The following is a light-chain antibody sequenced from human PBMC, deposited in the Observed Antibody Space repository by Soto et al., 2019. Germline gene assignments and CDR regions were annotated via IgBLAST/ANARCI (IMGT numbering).Light chain of an antibody. CDR1: SDIGNYNL. CDR2: EVT. Sequence: QSAVTQPASVSGSPGQSVTISCSGSDIGNYNLVSWYQHLPGRAPKLLMFEVTMRPSGISDRFSGSKSASTASLTISGLQAEDEGDYYCASYAGSRTYVFGSGTKLTVL. CDR3: ASYAGSRTYV. J-gene: IGLJ6*01. V-gene: IGLV2-23*02.